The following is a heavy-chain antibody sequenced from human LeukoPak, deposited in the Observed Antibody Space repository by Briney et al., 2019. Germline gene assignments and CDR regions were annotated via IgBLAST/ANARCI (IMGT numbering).Heavy chain of an antibody. J-gene: IGHJ4*02. CDR2: ISIYNDNT. D-gene: IGHD3-3*01. CDR1: GYTFTTYG. Sequence: GASVKVSCKASGYTFTTYGISWVRQAPGQGLEWMGWISIYNDNTNYAQKFQGRVTMTRDTSISTAYMELSRLRSDDTAVYYCAVGLRLRFLERQFDYWGQGTLVTVSS. CDR3: AVGLRLRFLERQFDY. V-gene: IGHV1-18*04.